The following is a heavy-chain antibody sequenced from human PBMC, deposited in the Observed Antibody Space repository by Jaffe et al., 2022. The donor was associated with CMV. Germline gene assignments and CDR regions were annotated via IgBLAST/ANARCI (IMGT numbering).Heavy chain of an antibody. Sequence: EVQLVESGGGLVKPGGSLRLSCAASGFTFSSYSMNWVRQAPGKGLEWVSSISSSSSYIYYADSVKGRFTISRDNAKNSLYLQMNSLRAEDTAVYYCASFRMGGVVVITQTVGDAFDIWGQGTMVTVSS. CDR1: GFTFSSYS. CDR3: ASFRMGGVVVITQTVGDAFDI. CDR2: ISSSSSYI. V-gene: IGHV3-21*01. D-gene: IGHD3-22*01. J-gene: IGHJ3*02.